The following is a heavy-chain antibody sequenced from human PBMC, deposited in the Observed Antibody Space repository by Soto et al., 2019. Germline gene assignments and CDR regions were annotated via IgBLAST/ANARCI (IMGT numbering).Heavy chain of an antibody. J-gene: IGHJ6*02. CDR1: GFTFSSYS. V-gene: IGHV3-21*01. D-gene: IGHD2-2*01. Sequence: EVQLVESGGGLVKPGGSLRLSCAASGFTFSSYSMNWVRQAPGKGLEWVSSISSSSSYIYYADSVKGRFTISRDNAKNSLYLQMNSLRADDTAVYYCAGRQGIVVVPAARPNYGMDVWGQGTTVTVSS. CDR3: AGRQGIVVVPAARPNYGMDV. CDR2: ISSSSSYI.